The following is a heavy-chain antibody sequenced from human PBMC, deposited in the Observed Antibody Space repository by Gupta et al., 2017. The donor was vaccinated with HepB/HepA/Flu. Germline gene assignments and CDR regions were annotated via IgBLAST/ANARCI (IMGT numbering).Heavy chain of an antibody. J-gene: IGHJ4*02. Sequence: EVQLLESGGVLVQPGGSLRLSCAASGFNFSSYAMSWVRQAPGKGLEWVSGISGSDENTYYADSLKGRFTISRDNSKNSLYLQMNSLRAEDTAMYYCTKAHTPATVRTCDYWGQGTLVTVSS. V-gene: IGHV3-23*01. CDR3: TKAHTPATVRTCDY. CDR2: ISGSDENT. CDR1: GFNFSSYA. D-gene: IGHD2-15*01.